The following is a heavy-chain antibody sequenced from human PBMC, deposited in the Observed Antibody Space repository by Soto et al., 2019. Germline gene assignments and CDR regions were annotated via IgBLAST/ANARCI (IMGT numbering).Heavy chain of an antibody. J-gene: IGHJ4*02. CDR3: ARGRRYDFWSGYLVFDY. V-gene: IGHV4-34*01. D-gene: IGHD3-3*01. Sequence: SETLSLTCAVYGGSFSGYYWSWIRQPPGKGLEWIGEINHSGSTNYNPSLKSRVTISVDTSKNQFSLKLSSATAADTAVYYCARGRRYDFWSGYLVFDYWGQGTLVTVSS. CDR2: INHSGST. CDR1: GGSFSGYY.